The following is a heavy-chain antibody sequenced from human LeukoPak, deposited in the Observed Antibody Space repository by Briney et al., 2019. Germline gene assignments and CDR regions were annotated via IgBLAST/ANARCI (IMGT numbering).Heavy chain of an antibody. CDR1: GFTFSSYW. CDR3: ARVVWFGELLGFDP. D-gene: IGHD3-10*01. V-gene: IGHV3-7*01. CDR2: IKQDGSEK. Sequence: GGSLRLSCAASGFTFSSYWMSWVRQAPGKGLEWVANIKQDGSEKYYVDSVKGRFTISRDNAENSLYLQMNSLRAEDTAVYYCARVVWFGELLGFDPWGQGTLVTVSS. J-gene: IGHJ5*02.